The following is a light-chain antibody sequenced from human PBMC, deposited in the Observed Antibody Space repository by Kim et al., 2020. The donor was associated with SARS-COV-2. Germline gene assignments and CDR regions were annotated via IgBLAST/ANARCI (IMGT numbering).Light chain of an antibody. V-gene: IGLV4-69*02. CDR1: SGHSNYA. CDR3: QTWGTGWV. Sequence: QLVLTQSPSASASLGASVKLTCTLSSGHSNYAIAWHQQQPGKGPRYLMKVNSDGSHSKGDGIPHRFSGSSSGAERYLTISSLQSEDETDYYCQTWGTGWVFGGGTKLTV. J-gene: IGLJ3*02. CDR2: VNSDGSH.